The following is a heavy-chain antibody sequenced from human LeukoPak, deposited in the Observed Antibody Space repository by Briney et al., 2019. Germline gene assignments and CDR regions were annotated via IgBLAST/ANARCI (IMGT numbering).Heavy chain of an antibody. V-gene: IGHV1-58*02. CDR3: AADRMGFGELLGY. J-gene: IGHJ4*02. Sequence: SVKVSCKASGGTFSSYAISWVRQARGQRLEWIGWIVVGSGNTNYAQKFQERVTITRDMSTSTAYMELSSLRSEDTAVYYCAADRMGFGELLGYWGQGTLVTVSS. D-gene: IGHD3-10*01. CDR1: GGTFSSYA. CDR2: IVVGSGNT.